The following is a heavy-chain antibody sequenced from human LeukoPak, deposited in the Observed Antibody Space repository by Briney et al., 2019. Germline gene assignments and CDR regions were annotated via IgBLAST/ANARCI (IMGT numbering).Heavy chain of an antibody. D-gene: IGHD4-17*01. CDR2: ISGGGGTI. CDR3: AKCCYGDYRCHYYMDV. J-gene: IGHJ6*03. Sequence: GGSLRLSCAASGLTFSNYAMSWVRQAPGKGLEWVSGISGGGGTIDYVDSVKGRFTISRDNSKNTLYLQINSLRAEDTAVYHCAKCCYGDYRCHYYMDVWGKGTTVTVSS. CDR1: GLTFSNYA. V-gene: IGHV3-23*01.